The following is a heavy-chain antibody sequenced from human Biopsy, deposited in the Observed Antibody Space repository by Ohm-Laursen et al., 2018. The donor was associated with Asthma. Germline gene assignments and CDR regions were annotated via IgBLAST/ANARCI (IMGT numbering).Heavy chain of an antibody. V-gene: IGHV3-30*03. CDR2: ISYDGGNK. D-gene: IGHD2-21*01. CDR3: ARAGESDLVGGLDV. Sequence: SLRLSCAASRFTYEMHWVRQAPDKGLEWVAVISYDGGNKFYGDSVKGRFTISRDNSRNTLYLQKNSLRADDTAVYYCARAGESDLVGGLDVWGQGTTVIVS. J-gene: IGHJ6*02. CDR1: RFTYE.